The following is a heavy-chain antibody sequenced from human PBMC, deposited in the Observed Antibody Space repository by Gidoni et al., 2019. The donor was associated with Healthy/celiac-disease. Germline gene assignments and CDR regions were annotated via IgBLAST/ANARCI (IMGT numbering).Heavy chain of an antibody. D-gene: IGHD6-13*01. V-gene: IGHV4-61*02. CDR3: ARAVAAPEYYFDY. CDR1: AGSISSGSYY. J-gene: IGHJ4*02. CDR2: IYTSGST. Sequence: QVQLQESGPGLVKPSQTLSLTCTVSAGSISSGSYYWSWIRQPAGKGLEWIGRIYTSGSTNYNPSLKSRVTISVDTSKNQFSLKLSSVTAADTAVYYCARAVAAPEYYFDYWGQGTLVTVSS.